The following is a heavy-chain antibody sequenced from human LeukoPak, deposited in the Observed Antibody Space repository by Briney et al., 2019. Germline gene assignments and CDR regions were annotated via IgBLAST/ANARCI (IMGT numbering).Heavy chain of an antibody. Sequence: GGSLRLSCAASGFTFSSYALSWVRQAPGKGLEWVSAISESGGTRNYVDSVKGRFTISRDNSKNTLYLQMSSLRAEDTAVYYCAREMATITYAFDIWGQGTMVTVSS. V-gene: IGHV3-23*01. CDR2: ISESGGTR. J-gene: IGHJ3*02. CDR3: AREMATITYAFDI. CDR1: GFTFSSYA. D-gene: IGHD5-24*01.